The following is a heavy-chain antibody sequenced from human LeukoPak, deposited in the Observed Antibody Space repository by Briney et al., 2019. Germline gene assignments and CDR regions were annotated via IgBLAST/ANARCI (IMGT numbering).Heavy chain of an antibody. CDR2: ISYDGSNK. Sequence: GGSLRLSCAASGFTFSSYAMHWVRQAPGKGLEWVAVISYDGSNKYYADSVKGRFTISRDNSKNTLYLQMNSLRAEDTAVYYCVRVGCSSTSCYSAQIDYWGQGTLVTVSS. J-gene: IGHJ4*02. D-gene: IGHD2-2*01. V-gene: IGHV3-30-3*01. CDR3: VRVGCSSTSCYSAQIDY. CDR1: GFTFSSYA.